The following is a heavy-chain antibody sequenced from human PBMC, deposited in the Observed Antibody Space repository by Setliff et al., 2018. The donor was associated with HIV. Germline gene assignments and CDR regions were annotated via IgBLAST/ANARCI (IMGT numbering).Heavy chain of an antibody. CDR3: ARLAYAFDI. Sequence: PGESLKISCQGSGHTFTTFWVGWVRQMPGKGLEWMGIIYPGDSKTKYSPSFRGQVTISADKSSRTVYLQWSSLKASDTAIYYCARLAYAFDIWGQGTLVTVSS. V-gene: IGHV5-51*01. CDR2: IYPGDSKT. CDR1: GHTFTTFW. J-gene: IGHJ3*02.